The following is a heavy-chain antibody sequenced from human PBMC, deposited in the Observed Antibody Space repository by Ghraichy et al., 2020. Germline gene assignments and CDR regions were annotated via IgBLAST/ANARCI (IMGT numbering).Heavy chain of an antibody. CDR3: ARVMRTIQYSSSSGYYYYYYMDV. Sequence: SQTLSLTCAVYVGSFSGYYWSWIRQPPGKGLEWIGEINHIVITNYNPSLKCRVTISVDTSKNKFSLKLSSVPAADTAVYYCARVMRTIQYSSSSGYYYYYYMDVWGKGTTVTVSS. D-gene: IGHD6-6*01. V-gene: IGHV4-34*01. CDR2: INHIVIT. J-gene: IGHJ6*03. CDR1: VGSFSGYY.